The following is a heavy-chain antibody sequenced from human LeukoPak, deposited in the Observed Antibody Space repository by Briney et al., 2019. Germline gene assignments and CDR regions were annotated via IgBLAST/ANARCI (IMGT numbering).Heavy chain of an antibody. J-gene: IGHJ6*03. CDR1: GGTFSSYA. CDR3: ARCKLTRGSGSYWENYYYYYMAV. Sequence: SVKVSCKASGGTFSSYAISWVRQAPGQGLEWRGGILPIFGTANDAQKFQGRVTITTDESTSTAYMELSSLRSEDTDVYYCARCKLTRGSGSYWENYYYYYMAVWGKGTTVTVSS. V-gene: IGHV1-69*05. CDR2: ILPIFGTA. D-gene: IGHD3-10*01.